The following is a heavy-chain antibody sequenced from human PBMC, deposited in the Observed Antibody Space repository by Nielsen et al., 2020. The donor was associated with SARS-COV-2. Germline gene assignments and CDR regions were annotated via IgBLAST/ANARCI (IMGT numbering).Heavy chain of an antibody. J-gene: IGHJ3*02. Sequence: SETLSLTCTVSGGSISSYYWSWIRQPPGKGLEWIGYIYYSGSTNYNPSLKSRVTISVDTSKNQFSLKLSSVTAADTAVYYCARVVRPYDFWSGYYGAFDIWDQGTMVTVSS. CDR3: ARVVRPYDFWSGYYGAFDI. D-gene: IGHD3-3*01. CDR1: GGSISSYY. V-gene: IGHV4-59*01. CDR2: IYYSGST.